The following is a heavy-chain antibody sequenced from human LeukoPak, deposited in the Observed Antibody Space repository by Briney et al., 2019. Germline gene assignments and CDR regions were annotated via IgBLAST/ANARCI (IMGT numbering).Heavy chain of an antibody. CDR2: IYYSGST. V-gene: IGHV4-59*08. Sequence: PSETLSLTCTVSGGPISSYYWSWIRQPPGKGLEWIGYIYYSGSTNYNPSLKSRVTISVDTSKNQFSLKLSSVTAADTAVYYCARWGGDYGLDYWGQGTLVTVSS. CDR1: GGPISSYY. CDR3: ARWGGDYGLDY. D-gene: IGHD2-21*02. J-gene: IGHJ4*02.